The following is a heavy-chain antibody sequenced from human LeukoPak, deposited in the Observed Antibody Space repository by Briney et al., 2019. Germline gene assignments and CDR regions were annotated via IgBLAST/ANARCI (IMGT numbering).Heavy chain of an antibody. CDR1: GFTFGDYA. D-gene: IGHD2-15*01. Sequence: GGSLRLSCTASGFTFGDYAMSWVRQAPGKGLEWVGFIRSKAYGGTTEYAASVKGRFTISRDDSKSIAYLQMNSLKTEDTAVYYCTRAGSGGYCSGGSCQPLDYWGQGTLVTVSS. CDR2: IRSKAYGGTT. J-gene: IGHJ4*02. V-gene: IGHV3-49*04. CDR3: TRAGSGGYCSGGSCQPLDY.